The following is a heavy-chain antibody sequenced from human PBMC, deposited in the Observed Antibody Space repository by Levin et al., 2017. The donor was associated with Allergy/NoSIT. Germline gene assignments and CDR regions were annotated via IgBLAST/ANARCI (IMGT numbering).Heavy chain of an antibody. Sequence: GASVKVSCAGSGFTFSSYSVNWVRQAPGKGLEWVSSISSRSTHIFYADSVRGRFTISRDNARNSLYLQMNSLRAEDTAVYYCARGGMGATADDTFDIWGRGTMVTVSS. V-gene: IGHV3-21*01. CDR3: ARGGMGATADDTFDI. CDR2: ISSRSTHI. D-gene: IGHD1-26*01. CDR1: GFTFSSYS. J-gene: IGHJ3*02.